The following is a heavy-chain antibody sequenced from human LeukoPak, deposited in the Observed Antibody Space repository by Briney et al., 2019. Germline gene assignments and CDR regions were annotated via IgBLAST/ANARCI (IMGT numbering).Heavy chain of an antibody. CDR1: GGSISSYY. J-gene: IGHJ4*02. CDR3: ARDSSPGPLYL. D-gene: IGHD2-8*01. Sequence: SETLSPTCTVSGGSISSYYWTWIRQPPGKGLEWIGHIHYSGSTNYNPSLKSRVTMSLDTSKNQFSLTLSSVTAADTAVYYCARDSSPGPLYLWGQGTLVTVSS. CDR2: IHYSGST. V-gene: IGHV4-59*01.